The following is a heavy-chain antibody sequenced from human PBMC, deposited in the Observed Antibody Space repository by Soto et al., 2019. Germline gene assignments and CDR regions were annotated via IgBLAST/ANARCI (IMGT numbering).Heavy chain of an antibody. D-gene: IGHD4-17*01. CDR3: AREHSSVTHFDY. CDR2: ISAYNGNT. V-gene: IGHV1-18*01. Sequence: QVQLVQSGAEVKKPGASVKVSCKASGYTFTVYVIRWVRPAPGQGLEWMGWISAYNGNTNSAQKLQGRVTMTTDTSTSTAYMELKSLRSDDTAVYYCAREHSSVTHFDYWCQGALVTVSS. CDR1: GYTFTVYV. J-gene: IGHJ4*02.